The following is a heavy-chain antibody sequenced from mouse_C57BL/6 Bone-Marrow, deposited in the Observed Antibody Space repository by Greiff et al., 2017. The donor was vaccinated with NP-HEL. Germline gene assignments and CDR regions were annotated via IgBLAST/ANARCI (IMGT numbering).Heavy chain of an antibody. CDR2: IDPEDGET. CDR1: GFNIKDYY. J-gene: IGHJ4*01. V-gene: IGHV14-2*01. Sequence: VQLKQSGAELVKPGASVKLSCTASGFNIKDYYMHWVKQRTEQGLEWIGRIDPEDGETKYAPKFQGKATITADTSSNTAYLQLSSLTSEDTAVYYCASTTVVAPGAMDYWGQGTSVTVSS. CDR3: ASTTVVAPGAMDY. D-gene: IGHD1-1*01.